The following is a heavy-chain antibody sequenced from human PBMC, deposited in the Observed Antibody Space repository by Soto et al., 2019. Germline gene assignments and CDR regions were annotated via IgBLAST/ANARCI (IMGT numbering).Heavy chain of an antibody. V-gene: IGHV5-51*01. Sequence: LKISCKGSGYSFTSYWIGWVRQMPGKGLEWMGIIYPGDSDTRYSPSFQGQVTISADKSISTAYLQWSSLKASDTAMYYCARHNVYTAMYYNYYGMDVWGQGTTLTVSS. D-gene: IGHD5-18*01. CDR2: IYPGDSDT. CDR1: GYSFTSYW. CDR3: ARHNVYTAMYYNYYGMDV. J-gene: IGHJ6*02.